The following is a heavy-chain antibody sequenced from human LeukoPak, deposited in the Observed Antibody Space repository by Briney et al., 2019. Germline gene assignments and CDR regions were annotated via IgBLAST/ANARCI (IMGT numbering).Heavy chain of an antibody. V-gene: IGHV3-7*01. CDR2: IKQDGSEK. CDR3: ARDGSREGQVTMFDY. J-gene: IGHJ4*02. CDR1: GFTFSSYW. D-gene: IGHD5-24*01. Sequence: PGGSLRLSCAASGFTFSSYWMNWVRQAPGKGLEWVANIKQDGSEKYYVDSVKGRFTISRDNAKNSLYLQMNSLRAEDTAVYYCARDGSREGQVTMFDYWGQGTLVTVFS.